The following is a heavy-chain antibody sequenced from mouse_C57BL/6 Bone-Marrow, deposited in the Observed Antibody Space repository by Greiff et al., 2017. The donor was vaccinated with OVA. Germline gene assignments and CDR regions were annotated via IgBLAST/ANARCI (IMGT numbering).Heavy chain of an antibody. V-gene: IGHV1-81*01. Sequence: VQLVESGAELARPGASVKLSCKASGYTFTSYGISWVKQRTGQGLEWIGEIYPRSGNTYYNEKFKGKATLTADKSSSTAYMELRSLTSEDSAVYFCARKVGRYYFDYWGQGTTLTVSS. CDR3: ARKVGRYYFDY. D-gene: IGHD1-1*02. CDR2: IYPRSGNT. CDR1: GYTFTSYG. J-gene: IGHJ2*01.